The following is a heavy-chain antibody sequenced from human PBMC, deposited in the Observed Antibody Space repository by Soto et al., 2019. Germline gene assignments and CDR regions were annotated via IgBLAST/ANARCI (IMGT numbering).Heavy chain of an antibody. J-gene: IGHJ4*02. CDR1: GFTFSSYA. D-gene: IGHD1-26*01. CDR2: ISGSGGST. Sequence: TGGSLRLSCAASGFTFSSYAMSWVRQAPGKGLERVSVISGSGGSTYYADSVKGRFTISRDNSKNTLYLQMNSLRAEGTAVYYCAKRGSGSQFDYWGQGTLVTVSS. CDR3: AKRGSGSQFDY. V-gene: IGHV3-23*01.